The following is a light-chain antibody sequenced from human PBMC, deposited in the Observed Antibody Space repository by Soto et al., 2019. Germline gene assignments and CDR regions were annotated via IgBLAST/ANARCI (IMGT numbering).Light chain of an antibody. Sequence: DIQMTQSPSSLSASLGDRVTITFLASQSISIYLNWYQLKPGKAPNLLMYGASYLKSGVPTRFSGSGSGTDFTLTISSLQPEDFAIYYCQQTYTTPEITFGQGTRLEIK. V-gene: IGKV1-39*01. CDR2: GAS. J-gene: IGKJ5*01. CDR3: QQTYTTPEIT. CDR1: QSISIY.